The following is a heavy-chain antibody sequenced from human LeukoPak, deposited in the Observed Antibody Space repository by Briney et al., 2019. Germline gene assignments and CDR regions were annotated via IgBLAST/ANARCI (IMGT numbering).Heavy chain of an antibody. D-gene: IGHD3-22*01. V-gene: IGHV3-74*01. CDR3: ATDMGEAGSGSYRFGLDV. CDR1: GFTFSSHW. CDR2: IRSDGRDT. J-gene: IGHJ6*02. Sequence: GGSLRLSCAASGFTFSSHWMYWVRQAPRKGLLWVSRIRSDGRDTTYADSVKGRFTISRDNAKNTLDLQMNSLRAEDTAVYYCATDMGEAGSGSYRFGLDVWGQGTTVTVSS.